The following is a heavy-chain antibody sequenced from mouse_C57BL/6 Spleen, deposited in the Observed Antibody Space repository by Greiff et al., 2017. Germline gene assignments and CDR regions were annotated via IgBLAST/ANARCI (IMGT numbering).Heavy chain of an antibody. D-gene: IGHD1-1*02. CDR1: GYTFTDYY. Sequence: EVQLQQSGPELVKPGASVKISCKASGYTFTDYYMNWVKQSHGKSLEWIGDINPNNGGSSYNQKFKGKATLTVDKSSSTAYMELRSLTSEDSAVYYCASGSPVDDWGQGTTLTVSS. V-gene: IGHV1-26*01. CDR3: ASGSPVDD. CDR2: INPNNGGS. J-gene: IGHJ2*01.